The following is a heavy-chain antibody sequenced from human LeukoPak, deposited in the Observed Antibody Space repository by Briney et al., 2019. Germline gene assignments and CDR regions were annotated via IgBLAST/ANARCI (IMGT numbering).Heavy chain of an antibody. J-gene: IGHJ4*02. CDR3: AKDASAYCGGDCYFW. V-gene: IGHV3-30*18. CDR1: GFTFSSYG. CDR2: ISYDGSNK. Sequence: GSLRLSCAASGFTFSSYGMHWVRQAPGKGLEWVAVISYDGSNKYYADSVKGRFTISRDNSKNTLYLQMNSLRAEDTAVYYCAKDASAYCGGDCYFWWGQGTLVTVSS. D-gene: IGHD2-21*02.